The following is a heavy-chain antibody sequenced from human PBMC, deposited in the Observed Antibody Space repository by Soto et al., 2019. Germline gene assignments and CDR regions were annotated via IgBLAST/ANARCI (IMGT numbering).Heavy chain of an antibody. V-gene: IGHV3-30-3*01. CDR2: ISYDGSNK. J-gene: IGHJ4*02. Sequence: QVQLVESGGGVVQPGRSLRLSCAASGFTFSSYAMHWVRQAPGKGLEWVAVISYDGSNKYYADSVKGRFTISRDNSKNTLYLQMNSLRAEETAVYYCARDRGGTDFADCTYYSDYWGQGTLVTVSS. D-gene: IGHD3-3*01. CDR3: ARDRGGTDFADCTYYSDY. CDR1: GFTFSSYA.